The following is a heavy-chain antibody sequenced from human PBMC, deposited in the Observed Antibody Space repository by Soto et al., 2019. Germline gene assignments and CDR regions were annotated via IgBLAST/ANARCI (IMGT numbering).Heavy chain of an antibody. J-gene: IGHJ4*02. D-gene: IGHD6-13*01. Sequence: SETLSLTCAVYGGSFSGYYWSWIRQPPGKGLEWIGEINHSGSTNYNPSLKSRVTISVDTSKNQFSLKLSSVTAADTAVYYCARTPRRDPQFIAAAGKWGIVDYWGQGTLVTVSS. CDR1: GGSFSGYY. V-gene: IGHV4-34*01. CDR3: ARTPRRDPQFIAAAGKWGIVDY. CDR2: INHSGST.